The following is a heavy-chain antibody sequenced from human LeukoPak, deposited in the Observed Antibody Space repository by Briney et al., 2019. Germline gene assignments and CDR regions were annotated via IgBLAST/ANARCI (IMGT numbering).Heavy chain of an antibody. V-gene: IGHV3-11*04. CDR1: GFTFSDYY. J-gene: IGHJ4*02. CDR3: AKDSGIYNY. CDR2: ISSSGSTI. Sequence: GGSLRLSCAASGFTFSDYYMSWIRQAPGKGLEWVSYISSSGSTIYYADSVKGRFTISRDNSKNTLYLQINSLRVEDTAVYYCAKDSGIYNYWGQGTLVTVSS. D-gene: IGHD1-26*01.